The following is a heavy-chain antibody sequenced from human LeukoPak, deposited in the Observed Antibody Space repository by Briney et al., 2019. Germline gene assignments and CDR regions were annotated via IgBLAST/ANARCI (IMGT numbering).Heavy chain of an antibody. V-gene: IGHV3-30*03. J-gene: IGHJ5*02. CDR3: ARIFYYGSGNNWFDP. CDR2: ISYDGSKK. D-gene: IGHD3-10*01. CDR1: GFTFSSYD. Sequence: GGSLRLSCAASGFTFSSYDMHWVRQAPGKGLEWVAVISYDGSKKYYADSVKGRFTISRDNSKNTLYLQMNSLRAEDTAIYYCARIFYYGSGNNWFDPWGQGTLVTVSS.